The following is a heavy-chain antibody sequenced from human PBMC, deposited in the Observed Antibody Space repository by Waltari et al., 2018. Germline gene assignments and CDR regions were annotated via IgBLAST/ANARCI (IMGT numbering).Heavy chain of an antibody. J-gene: IGHJ3*02. CDR2: ISWNRISI. V-gene: IGHV3-9*01. CDR3: TKDKAVSSSRRVRDGFDI. D-gene: IGHD2-2*01. Sequence: EVQLVESGGGLVQPGRSLRLVCAASGFTFDDYALHWVRQVPGKGLEWVSGISWNRISIGYADSVKGRFTISRDNAKKSLYLQMNSLRAEDTALYHCTKDKAVSSSRRVRDGFDIWGRGTMVTVSS. CDR1: GFTFDDYA.